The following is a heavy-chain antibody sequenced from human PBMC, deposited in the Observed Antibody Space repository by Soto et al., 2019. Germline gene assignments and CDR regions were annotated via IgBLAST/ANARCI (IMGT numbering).Heavy chain of an antibody. CDR2: ISSSSSYI. CDR3: ARATQRGCSGGSCFGHFDY. CDR1: GFTFSSYS. J-gene: IGHJ4*02. Sequence: EVQLVESGGGLVKPGGSLRLSCAASGFTFSSYSMNWVRQAPGKGLEWVSSISSSSSYIYYADSVKGRFTISRDNAKNSLYLQMNSLRAEDTAVYYCARATQRGCSGGSCFGHFDYWGQGTLVTVSS. D-gene: IGHD2-15*01. V-gene: IGHV3-21*01.